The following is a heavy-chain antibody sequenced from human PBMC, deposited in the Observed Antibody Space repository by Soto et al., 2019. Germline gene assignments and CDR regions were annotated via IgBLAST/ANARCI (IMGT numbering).Heavy chain of an antibody. V-gene: IGHV1-2*02. J-gene: IGHJ6*02. CDR3: AMRYYYDSSGHAPVGFWFYGMDV. CDR2: INTNSGGT. Sequence: QVQLVQSGAEVKKPGASVKVSCKASGYTFTGYYMHWVRQAPGQGLEWMGLINTNSGGTNYAQKFQDRVTMTRDTSMSSAYMELSRLRSDDTAVYYCAMRYYYDSSGHAPVGFWFYGMDVWGQGTTVTVSS. D-gene: IGHD3-22*01. CDR1: GYTFTGYY.